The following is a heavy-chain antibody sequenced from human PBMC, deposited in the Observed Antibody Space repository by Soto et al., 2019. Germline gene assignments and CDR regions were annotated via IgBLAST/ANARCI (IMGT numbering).Heavy chain of an antibody. CDR1: GGTFSSYT. Sequence: GASVKVSCKASGGTFSSYTISWVRQAPGQGLEWMGRIIPILGIANYAQKFQGRVTITADKSTSTAYMELSSLRSEDTAVYYCARDLRYCSGGRCYPRYYYYMAVWGRGTTVTVSS. D-gene: IGHD2-15*01. V-gene: IGHV1-69*04. J-gene: IGHJ6*03. CDR2: IIPILGIA. CDR3: ARDLRYCSGGRCYPRYYYYMAV.